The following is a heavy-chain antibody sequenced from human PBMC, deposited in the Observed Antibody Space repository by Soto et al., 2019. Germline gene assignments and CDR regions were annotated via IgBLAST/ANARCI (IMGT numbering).Heavy chain of an antibody. Sequence: QVRLVQSGAEVKRPGASVKVSCKTYGYSFTVYGISWVRQAPGQGLEWMGWMSTYTGDTNYARKFRGRVTMTTDISASTASMELRSLTSDDTAVYYCARDPGGATGFDPLGQGTPVIVST. J-gene: IGHJ5*02. CDR3: ARDPGGATGFDP. CDR2: MSTYTGDT. V-gene: IGHV1-18*01. CDR1: GYSFTVYG. D-gene: IGHD3-10*01.